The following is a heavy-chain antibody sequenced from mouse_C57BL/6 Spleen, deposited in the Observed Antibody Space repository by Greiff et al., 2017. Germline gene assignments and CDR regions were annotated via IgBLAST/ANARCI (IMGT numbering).Heavy chain of an antibody. Sequence: VQLQQSGPELVRPGVSVKISCKGSGYTFTDYAMHWVKQSHAQSLEWIGVISTYYGNASYNQKFKDKATMTVDKSSSTAYMELARLTSEDAAVYYCTRAHHYYAMDYWGQGTSVTVSS. CDR1: GYTFTDYA. V-gene: IGHV1-67*01. J-gene: IGHJ4*01. CDR3: TRAHHYYAMDY. CDR2: ISTYYGNA.